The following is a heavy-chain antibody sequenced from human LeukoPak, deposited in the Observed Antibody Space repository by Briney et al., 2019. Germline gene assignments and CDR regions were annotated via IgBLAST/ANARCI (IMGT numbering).Heavy chain of an antibody. CDR2: INTNTGNP. CDR1: GYTFTSYA. D-gene: IGHD3-3*01. V-gene: IGHV7-4-1*02. Sequence: ASVKVSCKASGYTFTSYAMNWVRQAPGQGLEWMGWINTNTGNPTYAQGFTGRLVFSLDTSVSTAYLQISSLKAEDTAVYYCARSYYDFWSVTPQGYYYYYGMDVWGQGTTVTVSS. J-gene: IGHJ6*02. CDR3: ARSYYDFWSVTPQGYYYYYGMDV.